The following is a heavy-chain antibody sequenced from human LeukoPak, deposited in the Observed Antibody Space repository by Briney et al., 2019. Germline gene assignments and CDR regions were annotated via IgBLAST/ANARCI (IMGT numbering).Heavy chain of an antibody. CDR3: AGDSSGYYLYYYYMDV. Sequence: SETLSLACTVSGGSITSNSYYWGWIRQPPGKGLEWIGSIYYSGSTYYNPSLKSRVTISVDTSKNQFSLKLSSVTAADTAVYYCAGDSSGYYLYYYYMDVWGKGTTVTVSS. CDR1: GGSITSNSYY. D-gene: IGHD3-22*01. V-gene: IGHV4-39*07. CDR2: IYYSGST. J-gene: IGHJ6*03.